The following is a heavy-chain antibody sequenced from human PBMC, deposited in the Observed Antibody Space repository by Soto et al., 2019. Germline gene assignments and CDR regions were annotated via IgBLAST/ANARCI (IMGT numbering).Heavy chain of an antibody. CDR3: IRVIGWKALHY. J-gene: IGHJ4*02. V-gene: IGHV4-39*01. D-gene: IGHD3-10*01. Sequence: QLQLQESGPGLVKPSETLSLTCTVSGGSISSSSYYCGRIRQPSGMALEWIGSIYYSGSTYYNPSLKSRVPIAVDTSKSRFSLKLSSVTAADTAVYDCIRVIGWKALHYGGQGTLVTFPS. CDR1: GGSISSSSYY. CDR2: IYYSGST.